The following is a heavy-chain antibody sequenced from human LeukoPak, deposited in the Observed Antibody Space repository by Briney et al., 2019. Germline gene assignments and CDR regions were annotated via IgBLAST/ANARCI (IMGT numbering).Heavy chain of an antibody. CDR3: ARDRRWPYYFDY. CDR1: GFTVSSNY. Sequence: PGGSLRLSCAASGFTVSSNYMSWVRQAPGKGLECVSVIYSGGSTYYADSVKGRFTISRDNSKNTLYLQMNSLRAEDTAVYYCARDRRWPYYFDYWGQGTLVTVSS. D-gene: IGHD4-23*01. V-gene: IGHV3-66*01. J-gene: IGHJ4*02. CDR2: IYSGGST.